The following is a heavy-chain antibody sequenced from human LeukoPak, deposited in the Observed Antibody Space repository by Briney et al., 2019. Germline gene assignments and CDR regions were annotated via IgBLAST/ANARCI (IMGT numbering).Heavy chain of an antibody. D-gene: IGHD4-17*01. V-gene: IGHV1-69*05. J-gene: IGHJ5*02. CDR3: ARDVHGDYGAGWFDP. CDR1: GGTFNNSA. Sequence: SVKVSCKTSGGTFNNSAISWVRQAPGQGLEWLGGIIPIIGKASYAQKFQGRVTITKDESTRTAYLELTSLTSDDTAVYYGARDVHGDYGAGWFDPWGQGTLVSVSS. CDR2: IIPIIGKA.